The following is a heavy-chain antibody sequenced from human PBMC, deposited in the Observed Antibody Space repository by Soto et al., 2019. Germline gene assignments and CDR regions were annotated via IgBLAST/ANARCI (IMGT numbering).Heavy chain of an antibody. CDR2: IYYSGST. Sequence: SETLSLTCTVSGGSISSGDYYWSWIRQPPGKGLEWIGYIYYSGSTYYNPSLKSRVTISVDTSKNQFSLKLSSVTAADTAVYYCARDFLSITMVRGGDYCMDVWGQGSTGTVSS. J-gene: IGHJ6*02. CDR3: ARDFLSITMVRGGDYCMDV. D-gene: IGHD3-10*01. V-gene: IGHV4-30-4*01. CDR1: GGSISSGDYY.